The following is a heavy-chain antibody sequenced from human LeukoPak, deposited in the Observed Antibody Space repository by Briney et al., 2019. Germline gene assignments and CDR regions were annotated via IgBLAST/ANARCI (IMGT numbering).Heavy chain of an antibody. CDR3: AKDGRRVTMVRGVIITPYYYYYMDV. D-gene: IGHD3-10*01. J-gene: IGHJ6*03. CDR2: IKHDGSEK. CDR1: GFTFGNFW. Sequence: PGGSLRLSCAASGFTFGNFWMTWVRQAPGKGLEWVANIKHDGSEKYYVDSVKGRFTISRDNAKNSLYLQMNSLRAEDTALYYCAKDGRRVTMVRGVIITPYYYYYMDVWGKGTTVTVSS. V-gene: IGHV3-7*03.